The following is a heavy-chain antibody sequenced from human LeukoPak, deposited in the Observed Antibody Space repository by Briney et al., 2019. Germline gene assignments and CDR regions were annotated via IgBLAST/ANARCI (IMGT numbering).Heavy chain of an antibody. V-gene: IGHV3-21*04. CDR2: ISSSSSYI. J-gene: IGHJ4*02. Sequence: PGGSLRLSCAASGFTFSSYSMNWVRQAPGKGLEWVSSISSSSSYIYYADSVKGRFTISRDNSKNTLYLQMNSLRAEDTAVYYCAKDPRDYDSSGYYLYYFDYWGQGTLVTVSS. CDR1: GFTFSSYS. D-gene: IGHD3-22*01. CDR3: AKDPRDYDSSGYYLYYFDY.